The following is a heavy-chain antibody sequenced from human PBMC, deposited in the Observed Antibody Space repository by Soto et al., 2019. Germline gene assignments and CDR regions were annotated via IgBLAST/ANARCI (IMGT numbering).Heavy chain of an antibody. D-gene: IGHD3-9*01. V-gene: IGHV4-30-4*01. CDR2: IYHSGST. CDR3: ARDQIPKYDILTGYYNPNWFDP. J-gene: IGHJ5*02. CDR1: GGSISSGDYY. Sequence: SETLSLTCTVSGGSISSGDYYLSWIRQPPGKGLEWIGYIYHSGSTYYNPSLKSRVTISVDTSKNQFSLKLSSVTAADTAVYYCARDQIPKYDILTGYYNPNWFDPWGQGTLVTVSS.